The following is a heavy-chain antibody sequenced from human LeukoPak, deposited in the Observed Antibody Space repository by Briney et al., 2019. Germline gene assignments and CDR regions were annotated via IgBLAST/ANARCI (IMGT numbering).Heavy chain of an antibody. V-gene: IGHV4-39*01. CDR1: GGSISSSSYY. CDR3: ARQPCPRWCMHQDGYFDL. CDR2: IYYSGST. Sequence: SETLSLTCTVSGGSISSSSYYWGWIRQPPGKGLEWIGSIYYSGSTYYNPSLKSRVTISVDTSKNQFSLKLSSVTAADTAVYYCARQPCPRWCMHQDGYFDLWGRGTLVTVSS. D-gene: IGHD2-8*02. J-gene: IGHJ2*01.